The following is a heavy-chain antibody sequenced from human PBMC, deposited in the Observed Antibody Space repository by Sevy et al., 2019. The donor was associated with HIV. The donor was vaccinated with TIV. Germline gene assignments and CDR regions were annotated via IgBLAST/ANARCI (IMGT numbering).Heavy chain of an antibody. CDR2: IYYSGST. CDR1: GGSISSSSYY. CDR3: ARLGRGEILYYFDY. J-gene: IGHJ4*02. D-gene: IGHD3-10*01. Sequence: SETLSLTCTVSGGSISSSSYYWGWIRQPPGKGLEWSGNIYYSGSTYYNPSLKSRVTISVDTSKNHFSLKLSSVTAADTAVYYCARLGRGEILYYFDYWGQGTLVTVSS. V-gene: IGHV4-39*01.